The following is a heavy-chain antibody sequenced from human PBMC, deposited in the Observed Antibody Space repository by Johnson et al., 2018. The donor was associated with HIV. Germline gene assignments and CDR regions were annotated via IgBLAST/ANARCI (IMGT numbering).Heavy chain of an antibody. V-gene: IGHV3-30*04. CDR2: ISYDGSNK. Sequence: QVQLVESGGGVVQPGRSLRLSCAASGFTFSSYAMHWVRQAPGKGLEWVAVISYDGSNKYYADSVKGRFTISRDNSKNTLYLQMNSQRAEDTAVYYCARENWGQRMNAFDIWGQGTMVTVSS. J-gene: IGHJ3*02. CDR1: GFTFSSYA. CDR3: ARENWGQRMNAFDI. D-gene: IGHD7-27*01.